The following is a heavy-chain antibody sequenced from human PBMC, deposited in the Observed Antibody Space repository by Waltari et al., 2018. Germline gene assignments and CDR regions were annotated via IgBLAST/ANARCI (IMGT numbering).Heavy chain of an antibody. V-gene: IGHV4-59*01. Sequence: QVQLQESGPGLVKPSETLSLTCTVSGGSISSYYWSWIRQPPGKGLGWIGYIYYSGSTNYNPSLKSRVTISVDTSKNQFSLKLSSVTAADTAVYYCARAPIVVVPAAIGLYYYYMDVWGKGTTVTISS. CDR2: IYYSGST. D-gene: IGHD2-2*02. J-gene: IGHJ6*03. CDR1: GGSISSYY. CDR3: ARAPIVVVPAAIGLYYYYMDV.